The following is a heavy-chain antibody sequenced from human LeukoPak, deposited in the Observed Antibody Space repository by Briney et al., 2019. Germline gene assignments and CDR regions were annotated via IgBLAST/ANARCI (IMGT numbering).Heavy chain of an antibody. Sequence: SETLSLTCAVSGYSISSGYYWGWIRQPPGKGLEWIGSIYHSGSTYYNPSLKSRVTISVDTSKNQFSLKLSSVTAADTAMYYCAVSSGYSYGLNYFDYWGQGTLVTVSS. J-gene: IGHJ4*02. CDR2: IYHSGST. D-gene: IGHD5-18*01. CDR1: GYSISSGYY. CDR3: AVSSGYSYGLNYFDY. V-gene: IGHV4-38-2*01.